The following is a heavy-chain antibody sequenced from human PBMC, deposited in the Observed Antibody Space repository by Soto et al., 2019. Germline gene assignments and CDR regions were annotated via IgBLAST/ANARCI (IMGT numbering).Heavy chain of an antibody. CDR2: ISSSSSTI. V-gene: IGHV3-48*01. J-gene: IGHJ4*02. CDR1: GFTFSSYS. CDR3: ASTPLWLHRRGISYYFDY. Sequence: GGSLRLSCAASGFTFSSYSMNWVRQAPGKGLEWVSYISSSSSTIYYADSVKGRFTISRDNAKNSLYLQMNSLRAEDTAVYYCASTPLWLHRRGISYYFDYWGQGTLVTVSS. D-gene: IGHD5-18*01.